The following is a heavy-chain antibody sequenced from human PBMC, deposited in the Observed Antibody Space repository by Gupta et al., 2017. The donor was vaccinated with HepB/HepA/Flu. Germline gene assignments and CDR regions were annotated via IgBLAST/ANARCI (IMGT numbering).Heavy chain of an antibody. CDR2: ISISSSYI. CDR1: GFTFSSYS. D-gene: IGHD5-18*01. CDR3: ARGAYSYGLDY. J-gene: IGHJ4*02. Sequence: EVQLVASGGGLVKPGGSLRLSCAASGFTFSSYSMNWIRQAPGKGLVGVSSISISSSYIYYADSGKGRFTISRDNAKNSLYLQMNSLRAEATSVYYCARGAYSYGLDYWGQGTLVTVSS. V-gene: IGHV3-21*01.